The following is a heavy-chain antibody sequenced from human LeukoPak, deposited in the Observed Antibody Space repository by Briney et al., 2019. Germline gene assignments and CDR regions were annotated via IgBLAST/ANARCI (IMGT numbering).Heavy chain of an antibody. CDR3: ARGMRGRIRFARTHYMDV. CDR1: GVSISSYY. V-gene: IGHV4-59*01. CDR2: IYYSGST. J-gene: IGHJ6*03. D-gene: IGHD2-8*01. Sequence: AETLSLTCTVSGVSISSYYWRWLPQPPGKGLEWFGYIYYSGSTNYNPSLKTRVTISVDTSKNQFSLKLSSVTAADTAVYYCARGMRGRIRFARTHYMDVWGKGTTVTVSS.